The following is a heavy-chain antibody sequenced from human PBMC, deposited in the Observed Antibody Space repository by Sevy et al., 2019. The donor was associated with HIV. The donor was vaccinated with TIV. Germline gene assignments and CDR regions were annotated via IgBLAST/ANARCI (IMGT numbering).Heavy chain of an antibody. Sequence: GGSLRLSCSASGFTFRSFSMHWVRQAPGKGLEWVATISFDASNKHYADSVKGRFTISRDNFQNSLFLQMNSLRPEDTAVYYCALERLSSDVAEYFQNWGQGTLVTVSS. CDR2: ISFDASNK. D-gene: IGHD1-1*01. J-gene: IGHJ1*01. CDR3: ALERLSSDVAEYFQN. CDR1: GFTFRSFS. V-gene: IGHV3-30*19.